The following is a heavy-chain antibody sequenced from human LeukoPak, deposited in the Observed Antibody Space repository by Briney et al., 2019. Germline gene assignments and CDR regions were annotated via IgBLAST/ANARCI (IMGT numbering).Heavy chain of an antibody. D-gene: IGHD4-17*01. CDR3: AREPSTVSAYI. Sequence: SETLSLTCTVSGGSISSSSYYWGWIRQPPGKGLEWIGSFYYTGSTYYNPTLKSRVTISVDTSKTQFSLKLSSVTAADTAVYYCAREPSTVSAYIWGQGTLVTVSS. CDR2: FYYTGST. CDR1: GGSISSSSYY. V-gene: IGHV4-39*02. J-gene: IGHJ4*02.